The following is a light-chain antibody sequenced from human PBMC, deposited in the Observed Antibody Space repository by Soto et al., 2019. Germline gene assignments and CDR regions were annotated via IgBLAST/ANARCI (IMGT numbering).Light chain of an antibody. CDR3: QQYHTYRT. CDR2: DAS. J-gene: IGKJ1*01. CDR1: QSISHW. V-gene: IGKV1-5*01. Sequence: DIQMTQAPSTLSASIGDRVIITCRASQSISHWLAWYQQKPGKAPKLLISDASILESGVPSRFSGSTSGTEFTITISILQPDDCATYYCQQYHTYRTFGQGTKVEIK.